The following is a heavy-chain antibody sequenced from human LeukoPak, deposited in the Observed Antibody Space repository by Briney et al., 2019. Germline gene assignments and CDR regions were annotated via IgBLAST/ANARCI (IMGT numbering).Heavy chain of an antibody. D-gene: IGHD6-13*01. CDR1: GFTFDDYA. V-gene: IGHV3-9*01. J-gene: IGHJ4*02. CDR2: ISWNSGSI. Sequence: PGRSLRLSCAASGFTFDDYAMHWVRQAPGKGLEWDSGISWNSGSIGYADSVKGRFTISRDNAKNSLYLQMNSLRAEDTAVYYCARDSGPGGIAAAGRHFDYWGQGTLVTVSS. CDR3: ARDSGPGGIAAAGRHFDY.